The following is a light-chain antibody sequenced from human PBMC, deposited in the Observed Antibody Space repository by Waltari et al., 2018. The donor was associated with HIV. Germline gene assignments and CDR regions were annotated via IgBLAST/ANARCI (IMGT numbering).Light chain of an antibody. CDR1: SRDVGGYNY. CDR2: DVS. CDR3: NSYTKNNTWV. Sequence: QSALTQPASVSGSPGQSITISCTGTSRDVGGYNYVSWYQQYPGKAPKLMISDVSKRPSGVTNRFSGSKSVSTASLTISGLQAEDEADYYCNSYTKNNTWVFGGGTKLTVL. J-gene: IGLJ3*02. V-gene: IGLV2-14*01.